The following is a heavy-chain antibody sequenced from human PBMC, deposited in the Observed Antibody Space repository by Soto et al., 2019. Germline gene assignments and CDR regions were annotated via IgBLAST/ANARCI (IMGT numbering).Heavy chain of an antibody. CDR3: ARGSSVSYAHGY. J-gene: IGHJ4*02. CDR1: GFTVSSNY. CDR2: TYSGGNT. V-gene: IGHV3-53*01. D-gene: IGHD1-26*01. Sequence: PGGSLRLSWAASGFTVSSNYMSWVRQAPGKGLEWLSVTYSGGNTYYADSVKGRFTISRDNSKNTLYLQMNSLRAEDTAVYYCARGSSVSYAHGYWGKGALVTVSS.